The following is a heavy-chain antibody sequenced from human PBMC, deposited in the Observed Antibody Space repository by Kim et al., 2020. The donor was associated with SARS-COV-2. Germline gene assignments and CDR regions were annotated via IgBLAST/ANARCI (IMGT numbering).Heavy chain of an antibody. D-gene: IGHD5-12*01. CDR2: GDSV. J-gene: IGHJ4*02. Sequence: GDSVHYADSVKGRFTISRDNAKNSLYLQMNSLRADDTAVYYCARIYDGGDYWGQGTLVTVSS. V-gene: IGHV3-11*01. CDR3: ARIYDGGDY.